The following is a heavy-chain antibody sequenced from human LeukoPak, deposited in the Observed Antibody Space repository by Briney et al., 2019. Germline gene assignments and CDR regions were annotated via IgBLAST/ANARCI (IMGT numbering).Heavy chain of an antibody. CDR2: IIPIFGIA. Sequence: ASVKVSCKASGGTFSSYAISWVRQAPGQGLEWMGRIIPIFGIANYAQKFQGRVTITADKSTSTAYMELSSLRSEDTAVCYCARARKGPYAYYYYGMDVWGQGTTVTVSS. J-gene: IGHJ6*02. CDR1: GGTFSSYA. CDR3: ARARKGPYAYYYYGMDV. D-gene: IGHD1-14*01. V-gene: IGHV1-69*04.